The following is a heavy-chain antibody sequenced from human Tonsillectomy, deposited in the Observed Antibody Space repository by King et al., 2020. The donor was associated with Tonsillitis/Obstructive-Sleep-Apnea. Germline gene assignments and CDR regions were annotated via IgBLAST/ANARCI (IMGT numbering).Heavy chain of an antibody. CDR3: AGGYCSSTSCYEGSIDY. V-gene: IGHV4-30-2*01. J-gene: IGHJ4*02. CDR2: IYHSGST. CDR1: GGSISSGGYS. D-gene: IGHD2-2*03. Sequence: QLQESGSGLVKPSQTLSLTCAVSGGSISSGGYSWSWIRQPPGKRLEWIGYIYHSGSTYYPPSLKSRVTISVDRSKNQFSLKLSSVTAADTAVYYCAGGYCSSTSCYEGSIDYWGQGTLVTVSS.